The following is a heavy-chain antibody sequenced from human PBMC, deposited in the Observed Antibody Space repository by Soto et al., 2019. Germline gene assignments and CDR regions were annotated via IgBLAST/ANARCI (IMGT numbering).Heavy chain of an antibody. CDR2: IFSNNEK. CDR3: ARIEYYYGSGSYYALWYYYGMDV. D-gene: IGHD3-10*01. J-gene: IGHJ6*02. CDR1: GFSLSNPRMG. V-gene: IGHV2-26*01. Sequence: QVTLKESGPLMVKPTETLTLTCTVSGFSLSNPRMGVSWIRQPPGKALEWLAHIFSNNEKSYSTSLNSRLTISKDASKRQVVLTMTNMDPVDTDTYYCARIEYYYGSGSYYALWYYYGMDVWGQGTTVTVSS.